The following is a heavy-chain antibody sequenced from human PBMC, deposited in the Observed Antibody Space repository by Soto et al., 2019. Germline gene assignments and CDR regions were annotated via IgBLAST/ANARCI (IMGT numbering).Heavy chain of an antibody. CDR3: ARHGSH. Sequence: PSETLSLTCNVAGVSISDTSYYWGWIRQPPGKGLEWIGTIYFSGTTFYNPSLKSRLTISVDTSKNQFSLRLSSVTAADTAVYYCARHGSHWGQGTLVTVSS. J-gene: IGHJ4*02. V-gene: IGHV4-39*01. CDR2: IYFSGTT. CDR1: GVSISDTSYY.